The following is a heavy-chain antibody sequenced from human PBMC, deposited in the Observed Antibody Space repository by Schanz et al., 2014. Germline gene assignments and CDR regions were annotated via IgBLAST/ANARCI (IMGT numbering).Heavy chain of an antibody. J-gene: IGHJ4*02. CDR2: ISHSGGSK. V-gene: IGHV3-23*04. D-gene: IGHD2-2*01. Sequence: EVHLVESGGGLVKRGGSLRLSCAASGFTFNSYAMTWVRQAPGKGLEWVSSISHSGGSKYYADSVKGRFSISRDYSKNTLYLQMSSLRAEDTAVYYCAKDSTHIDIVLVPTAIDYWGQGTLVTVSS. CDR3: AKDSTHIDIVLVPTAIDY. CDR1: GFTFNSYA.